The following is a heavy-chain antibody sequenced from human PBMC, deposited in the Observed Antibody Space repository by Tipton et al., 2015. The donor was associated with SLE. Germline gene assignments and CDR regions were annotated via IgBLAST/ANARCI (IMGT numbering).Heavy chain of an antibody. D-gene: IGHD6-19*01. CDR1: GFSFEDYM. CDR2: ISWDGDTT. CDR3: AKGGASGCLDN. J-gene: IGHJ4*02. V-gene: IGHV3-43*01. Sequence: SLRLSCTASGFSFEDYMMHWVRQAPGKGLEWVSLISWDGDTTYYADSVKGRVTISRANSNNSLYLQLHSLTTEDTALYYCAKGGASGCLDNWGQGSLVTVSS.